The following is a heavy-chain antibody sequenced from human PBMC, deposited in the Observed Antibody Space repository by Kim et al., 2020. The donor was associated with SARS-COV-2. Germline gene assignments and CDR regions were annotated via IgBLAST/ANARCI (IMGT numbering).Heavy chain of an antibody. CDR2: ISSSSSTI. CDR3: ARPKTGTYPVDAFDI. CDR1: GFTFSSYS. Sequence: GGSLRLSCAASGFTFSSYSMNWVRQAPGKGLEWVSYISSSSSTIYYADSVKGRFTISRDNAKNSLYLQMNSLRDEDTAVYYCARPKTGTYPVDAFDIWGQGTMVTVSS. D-gene: IGHD1-1*01. J-gene: IGHJ3*02. V-gene: IGHV3-48*02.